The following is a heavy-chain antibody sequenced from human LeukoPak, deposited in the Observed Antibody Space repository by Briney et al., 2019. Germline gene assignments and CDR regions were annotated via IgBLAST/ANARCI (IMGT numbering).Heavy chain of an antibody. CDR2: IKQDGSEK. CDR1: GFTFSSYW. CDR3: ARDVIAVALYYFDY. V-gene: IGHV3-7*01. Sequence: GGSLRLSCAASGFTFSSYWMSWVRQAPGKGLEWVANIKQDGSEKYYVDSVKGRFTISRDNSKNTLYLQMNSLRAEDTAVYYCARDVIAVALYYFDYWGQGTLVTVSS. J-gene: IGHJ4*02. D-gene: IGHD6-19*01.